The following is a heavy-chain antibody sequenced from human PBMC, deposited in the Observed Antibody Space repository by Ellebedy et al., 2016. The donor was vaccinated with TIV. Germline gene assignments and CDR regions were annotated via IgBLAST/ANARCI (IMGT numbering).Heavy chain of an antibody. CDR1: GGSISSYY. V-gene: IGHV4-59*08. CDR2: IYYSGST. Sequence: MPSETLSLTCTVSGGSISSYYWRWIRQPPGKGLAWIGYIYYSGSTNYNPSLKSRVTISVDTSKNQFSLKLSSVTAADTAVYYCALTKGRRGLERRWDYFDYWGQGTLVTVSS. CDR3: ALTKGRRGLERRWDYFDY. D-gene: IGHD1-1*01. J-gene: IGHJ4*02.